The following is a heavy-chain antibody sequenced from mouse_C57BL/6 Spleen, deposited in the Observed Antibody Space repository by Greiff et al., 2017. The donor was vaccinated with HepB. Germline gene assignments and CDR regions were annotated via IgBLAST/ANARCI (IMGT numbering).Heavy chain of an antibody. CDR1: GYTFTSYW. Sequence: VQLQQPGAELVKPGASVKLSCKASGYTFTSYWMQWVKQRPGQGLEWIGEIDPSDSYTNYNQKFKGKATLTVDTSSSTAYMQLSSLTSEDSAVYYCARSYDYPWFAYWGQGTLVTVSA. CDR2: IDPSDSYT. D-gene: IGHD2-4*01. CDR3: ARSYDYPWFAY. V-gene: IGHV1-50*01. J-gene: IGHJ3*01.